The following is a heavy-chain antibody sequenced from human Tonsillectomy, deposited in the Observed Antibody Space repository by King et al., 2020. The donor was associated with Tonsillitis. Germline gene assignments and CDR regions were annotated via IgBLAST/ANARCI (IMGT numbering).Heavy chain of an antibody. CDR1: GYTFTSYG. CDR3: ARVARGIADVNWFDP. J-gene: IGHJ5*02. Sequence: VQLVESGAEVKKPGASVKVSCKASGYTFTSYGIIWVRQAPGQGLEWMGWISADNGNTNYAQKFLGRVTMTTDTSTRTAYMELRSLRSDDTAVYYCARVARGIADVNWFDPWGQGSLVTVSS. CDR2: ISADNGNT. D-gene: IGHD6-13*01. V-gene: IGHV1-18*01.